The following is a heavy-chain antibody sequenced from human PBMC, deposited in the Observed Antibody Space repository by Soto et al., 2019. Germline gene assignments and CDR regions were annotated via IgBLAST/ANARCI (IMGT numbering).Heavy chain of an antibody. Sequence: GGSLILSCAASGFTFSSYAMSWVRQAPGKGLEWVSGISGSGGYTYNAASVKGRFTISRDNFKNTLYLQMSSLRAEDSAIYYCAKPQNDVAVTGAKDYWGQGTPVTVSS. J-gene: IGHJ4*02. V-gene: IGHV3-23*01. D-gene: IGHD6-19*01. CDR2: ISGSGGYT. CDR1: GFTFSSYA. CDR3: AKPQNDVAVTGAKDY.